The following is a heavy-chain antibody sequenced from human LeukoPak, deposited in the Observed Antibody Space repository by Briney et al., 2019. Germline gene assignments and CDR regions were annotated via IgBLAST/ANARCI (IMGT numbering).Heavy chain of an antibody. CDR1: GYTFTSYY. CDR2: INPSGGST. CDR3: ARVGGVVAATRFDY. Sequence: ASVKVSCKASGYTFTSYYMHWVRQAPGQGLXXXXXINPSGGSTSYAQKFQGRVTMTRDTSTSTVYMELSSLRSEDTAVYYCARVGGVVAATRFDYWGQGTLVTVSS. D-gene: IGHD2-15*01. V-gene: IGHV1-46*01. J-gene: IGHJ4*02.